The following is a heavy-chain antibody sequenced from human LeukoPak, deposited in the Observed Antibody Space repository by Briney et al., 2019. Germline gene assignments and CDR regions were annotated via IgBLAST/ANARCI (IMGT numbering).Heavy chain of an antibody. CDR1: GGSISSYY. Sequence: SESLSLTCTVSGGSISSYYRSWIRQPPGKGLEWIGYIYYSGSTTYNPCLKSRVTISVDTSKNQFSLKLSSVTAADTAVYYCARVIGSSGWYDPAYYFDYWGQGTLVTVSS. J-gene: IGHJ4*02. CDR3: ARVIGSSGWYDPAYYFDY. D-gene: IGHD6-19*01. CDR2: IYYSGST. V-gene: IGHV4-59*01.